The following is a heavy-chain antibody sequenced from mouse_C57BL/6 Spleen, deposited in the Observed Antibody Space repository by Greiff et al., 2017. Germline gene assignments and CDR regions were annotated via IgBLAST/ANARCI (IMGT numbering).Heavy chain of an antibody. CDR1: GYAFSSSW. J-gene: IGHJ2*01. CDR3: AREGYYGSSYDFDY. D-gene: IGHD1-1*01. CDR2: IYPGDGDT. Sequence: LVESGPELVKPGASVKISCKASGYAFSSSWMNWVKQRPGKGLEWIGRIYPGDGDTNYNGKFKGKATLTADKSSSTAYMQLSSLTSEDSAVYFCAREGYYGSSYDFDYWGQGTTLTVSS. V-gene: IGHV1-82*01.